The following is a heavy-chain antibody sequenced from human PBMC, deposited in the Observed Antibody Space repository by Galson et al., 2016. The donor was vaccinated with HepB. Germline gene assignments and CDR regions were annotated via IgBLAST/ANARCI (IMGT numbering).Heavy chain of an antibody. J-gene: IGHJ3*01. CDR1: GFTFSNYY. V-gene: IGHV3-11*06. D-gene: IGHD1-26*01. CDR3: ASPSGRYSVHTFDL. CDR2: ISPSTTHI. Sequence: SLRLSCAASGFTFSNYYMSWIRQAPGKGLEWVAYISPSTTHINYADSVMGRFTVSRDNAKNSLYLQMNSLGAEGTAVYYCASPSGRYSVHTFDLWGQGTMVTVSS.